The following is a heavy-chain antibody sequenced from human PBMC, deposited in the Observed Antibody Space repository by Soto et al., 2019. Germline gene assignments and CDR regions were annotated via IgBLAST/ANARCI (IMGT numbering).Heavy chain of an antibody. V-gene: IGHV3-30-3*01. CDR3: ARDRGGGDGMDV. CDR1: GFTFSSYA. CDR2: ISYDGSNK. Sequence: QVQLVESGGGVVQPGRSLRLSCAASGFTFSSYAMHWVRQAPGKGLEWVAVISYDGSNKYYADSVKGRFTISRDNSKTTLYLQMNSLRAEDTAVYYCARDRGGGDGMDVWCQGTTVTVSS. J-gene: IGHJ6*02. D-gene: IGHD6-25*01.